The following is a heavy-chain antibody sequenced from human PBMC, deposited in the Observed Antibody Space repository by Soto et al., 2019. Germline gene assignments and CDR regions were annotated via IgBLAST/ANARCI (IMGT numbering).Heavy chain of an antibody. D-gene: IGHD2-15*01. V-gene: IGHV3-30*03. J-gene: IGHJ4*02. CDR2: ISYDGSNK. Sequence: GGSLRLTCAASGFTFSSYGMHWVRQAPGKGLEWVAVISYDGSNKYYADSVKGRFTISRDNSKNTLYLQMNSLRAEDTAVYYCATYRLLLYYFDYWGQGTLVTVSS. CDR1: GFTFSSYG. CDR3: ATYRLLLYYFDY.